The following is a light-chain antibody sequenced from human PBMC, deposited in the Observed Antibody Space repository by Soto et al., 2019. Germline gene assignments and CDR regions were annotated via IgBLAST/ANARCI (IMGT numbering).Light chain of an antibody. Sequence: QSVLTQPPSASGTPGQRVTISCSGSSSKIGSNYVYWYQQLPGTAPKLLINRNNQRPSVVPDRFSGSNSGTSASLAISGLRSEDEADYYCAAWDDSLSGYVVFGGGTKLTVL. CDR2: RNN. CDR1: SSKIGSNY. J-gene: IGLJ2*01. CDR3: AAWDDSLSGYVV. V-gene: IGLV1-47*01.